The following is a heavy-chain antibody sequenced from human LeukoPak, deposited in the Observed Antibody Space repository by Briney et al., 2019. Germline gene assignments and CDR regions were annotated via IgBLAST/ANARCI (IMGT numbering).Heavy chain of an antibody. CDR3: ARDKSAAAGPTDLYYFDY. CDR1: GGTFSSYA. D-gene: IGHD6-13*01. CDR2: IIPIFGTA. V-gene: IGHV1-69*13. J-gene: IGHJ4*02. Sequence: SVKVSCKASGGTFSSYAISWVRRAPGQGLEWMGGIIPIFGTANYAQKFQGRVTITADESTSTAYMELSSLRSEDTAMYYCARDKSAAAGPTDLYYFDYWGQGTLVTVSS.